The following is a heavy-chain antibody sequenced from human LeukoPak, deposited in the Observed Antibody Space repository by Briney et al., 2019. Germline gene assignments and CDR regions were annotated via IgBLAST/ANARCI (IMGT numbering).Heavy chain of an antibody. V-gene: IGHV3-23*01. D-gene: IGHD2-15*01. Sequence: PGGSLRLSCAASGFTFSSYAMSWVRQAPGKGLEWVSVISGSGGSTHYADSVKGRFTISRDNSKNTLDLLMNSPRAEATAVCCCVKGSRSGDSCYVDYWGQGTLVTVSS. CDR1: GFTFSSYA. CDR2: ISGSGGST. J-gene: IGHJ4*02. CDR3: VKGSRSGDSCYVDY.